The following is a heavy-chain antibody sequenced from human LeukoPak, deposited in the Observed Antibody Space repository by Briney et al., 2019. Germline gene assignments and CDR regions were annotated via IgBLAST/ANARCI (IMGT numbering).Heavy chain of an antibody. Sequence: GGSLRLSCAASGFTFSSYAMSWIRQAPGKGLEWVSYISSSGSTIYYADSVKGRFTISRDNAKNSLYLQMNSLRAEDTAVYYCARYYDFWSGYYRTLDYWGQGTLVTVSS. D-gene: IGHD3-3*01. CDR1: GFTFSSYA. J-gene: IGHJ4*02. CDR3: ARYYDFWSGYYRTLDY. V-gene: IGHV3-11*04. CDR2: ISSSGSTI.